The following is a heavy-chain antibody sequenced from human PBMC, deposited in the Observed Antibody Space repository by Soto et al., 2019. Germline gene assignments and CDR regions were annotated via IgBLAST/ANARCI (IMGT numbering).Heavy chain of an antibody. V-gene: IGHV3-9*01. Sequence: EVQLVESGGGLVQPGRSLRLSCAASGFTFDDYAMHWVRQAPGKGLEWVSGISWNSGSIGYADSVKGRFTISRDNAKNSLFLQMNSLRAEDTALYYCARLGRGGGYYFYGMDVWGQGTTVTVSS. J-gene: IGHJ6*02. CDR2: ISWNSGSI. D-gene: IGHD3-16*01. CDR3: ARLGRGGGYYFYGMDV. CDR1: GFTFDDYA.